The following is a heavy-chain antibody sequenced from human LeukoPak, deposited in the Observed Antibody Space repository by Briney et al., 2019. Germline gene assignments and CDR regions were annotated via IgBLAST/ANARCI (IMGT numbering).Heavy chain of an antibody. CDR3: ARSGSYYYRFDY. D-gene: IGHD1-26*01. Sequence: SETLSLTCAVYGGSFSGYYWSWIRQPPGKGLEWIGEINHSGSTNYNPSLKSRVTISVDTSKNQFSLKLSSVTAADTAVYCCARSGSYYYRFDYWGQGTLVTVSS. CDR1: GGSFSGYY. CDR2: INHSGST. J-gene: IGHJ4*02. V-gene: IGHV4-34*01.